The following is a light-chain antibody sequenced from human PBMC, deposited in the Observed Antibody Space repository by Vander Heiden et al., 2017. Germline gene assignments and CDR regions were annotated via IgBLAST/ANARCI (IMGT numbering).Light chain of an antibody. CDR1: QDISNY. Sequence: DIQLTQSPSSLSASVGDRVTITCQASQDISNYLHWYQQKPGQAPKLLIYDASNMETGVPSRFSGSGSGTDFTFTISSLQPEDIAAYYCQQYDNLLTWTFGQGTKVEIK. J-gene: IGKJ1*01. CDR2: DAS. CDR3: QQYDNLLTWT. V-gene: IGKV1-33*01.